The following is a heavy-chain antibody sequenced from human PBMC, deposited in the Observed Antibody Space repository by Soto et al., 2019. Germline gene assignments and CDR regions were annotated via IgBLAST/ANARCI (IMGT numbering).Heavy chain of an antibody. CDR3: AKDLGWVSRYYYYGMDV. J-gene: IGHJ6*02. CDR1: GFTFSSYG. CDR2: ISYDGSNK. D-gene: IGHD6-19*01. Sequence: GGSLRLSCAASGFTFSSYGMHWVRQAPGKGLEWVAVISYDGSNKYYADSVKGRFTISRDNSKNTLYLQMNSLRAEDTAVYYCAKDLGWVSRYYYYGMDVWGQGTTVTVSS. V-gene: IGHV3-30*18.